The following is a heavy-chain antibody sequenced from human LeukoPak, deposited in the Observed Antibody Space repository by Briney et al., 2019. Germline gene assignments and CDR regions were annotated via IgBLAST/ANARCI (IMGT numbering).Heavy chain of an antibody. CDR1: GFTFSSYS. CDR3: AGVRCGDCSDAFDI. J-gene: IGHJ3*02. Sequence: PGGSLRLSCAASGFTFSSYSMNWVRQAPGKGLEWVSSISSSSSYIYYADSVKGRFTISRDNAKNSLYLQMNSLRAEDTAVYYRAGVRCGDCSDAFDIWGQGTMVTVSS. CDR2: ISSSSSYI. V-gene: IGHV3-21*01. D-gene: IGHD2-21*02.